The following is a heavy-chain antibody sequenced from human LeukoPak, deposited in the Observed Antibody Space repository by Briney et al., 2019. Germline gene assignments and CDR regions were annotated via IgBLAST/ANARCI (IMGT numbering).Heavy chain of an antibody. V-gene: IGHV1-2*02. D-gene: IGHD3-3*01. CDR1: GYTFTGYY. J-gene: IGHJ6*02. CDR2: INPNSGGT. CDR3: ARDRITIFGPDYYYGMDV. Sequence: ASVKVSCKASGYTFTGYYMHWVRQAPGQGLEWMGWINPNSGGTNYAQKFQGRVTMTRDTSISTAYMELSRLRSDDTAVYYCARDRITIFGPDYYYGMDVWGQGTTVTVSS.